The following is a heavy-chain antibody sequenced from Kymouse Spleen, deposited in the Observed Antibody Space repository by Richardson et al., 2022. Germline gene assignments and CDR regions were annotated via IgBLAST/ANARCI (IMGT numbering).Heavy chain of an antibody. Sequence: QVQLQQWGAGLLKPSETLSLTCAVYGGSFSGYYWSWIRQPPGKGLEWIGEINHSGSTNYNPSLKSRVTISVDTSKNQFSLKLSSVTAADTAVYYCARGGELPSYYYYGMDVWGQGTTVTVSS. CDR1: GGSFSGYY. CDR2: INHSGST. J-gene: IGHJ6*02. CDR3: ARGGELPSYYYYGMDV. D-gene: IGHD1-26*01. V-gene: IGHV4-34*01.